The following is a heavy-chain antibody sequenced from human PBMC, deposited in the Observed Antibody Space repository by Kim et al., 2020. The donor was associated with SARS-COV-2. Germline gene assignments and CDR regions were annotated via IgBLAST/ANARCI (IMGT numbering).Heavy chain of an antibody. J-gene: IGHJ4*02. D-gene: IGHD6-13*01. CDR2: INAGNGNT. CDR1: GYTFTSYA. Sequence: ASVKVSCKASGYTFTSYAMHWVRQAPGQRLEWMGWINAGNGNTKYSQKFQGRVTITRDTSASTAYMELSSLRSEDTAVYYCARDPIAAAGKGYWGQGTLVTVSS. V-gene: IGHV1-3*01. CDR3: ARDPIAAAGKGY.